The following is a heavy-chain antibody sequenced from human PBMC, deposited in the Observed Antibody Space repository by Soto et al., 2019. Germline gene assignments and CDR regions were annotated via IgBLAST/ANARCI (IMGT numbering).Heavy chain of an antibody. Sequence: SETLSLTCPVSGGSISSGGYYWSWIRQHPGKGLELIGYIFYIGSIYYNPSLKSRVTISVDTSKYQFSLKLSSVTAADTAVYYCARFYVGTYYYYYYMDVWGKGTTVTVSS. D-gene: IGHD3-16*01. V-gene: IGHV4-31*03. CDR3: ARFYVGTYYYYYYMDV. J-gene: IGHJ6*03. CDR2: IFYIGSI. CDR1: GGSISSGGYY.